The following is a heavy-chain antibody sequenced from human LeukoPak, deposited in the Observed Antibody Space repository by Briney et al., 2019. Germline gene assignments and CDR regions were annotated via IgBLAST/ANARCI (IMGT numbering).Heavy chain of an antibody. D-gene: IGHD1-26*01. V-gene: IGHV4-39*07. CDR1: GGSISSSSYY. CDR2: IYYSGST. J-gene: IGHJ3*01. Sequence: PSETLSLTCTVSGGSISSSSYYWGWIRQPPGKGLEWIGSIYYSGSTNYNPSLKSRVTMSVDTSKNQFSLKLSSVTAADTAVYYCAKWTEGGAFDSWGQGTMLIVSS. CDR3: AKWTEGGAFDS.